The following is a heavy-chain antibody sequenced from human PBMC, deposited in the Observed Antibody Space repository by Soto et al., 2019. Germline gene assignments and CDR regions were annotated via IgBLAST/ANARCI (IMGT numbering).Heavy chain of an antibody. Sequence: GASVKVSCKASGGTFSSYTISWVRQAPGQGLEWMGRIIPILGIANYAQKFQGRVTITADKSTSTAYMELSSLRSEDTAVYYCARGDGYYPNYYYYGMDVWGQGTTVTVSS. J-gene: IGHJ6*02. D-gene: IGHD5-18*01. CDR3: ARGDGYYPNYYYYGMDV. CDR2: IIPILGIA. V-gene: IGHV1-69*02. CDR1: GGTFSSYT.